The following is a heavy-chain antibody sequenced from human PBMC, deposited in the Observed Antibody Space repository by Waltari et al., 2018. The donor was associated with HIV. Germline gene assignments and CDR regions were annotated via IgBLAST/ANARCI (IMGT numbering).Heavy chain of an antibody. J-gene: IGHJ4*02. D-gene: IGHD1-1*01. Sequence: QVQLVQSGAEVKKPGASVKVSCKASGYTFAGYYIPWVRQGPGQGLEWMGWIDPKSGGTKYAQKFQGRVTMTRDTSISTAYMELSRLRSDDTAVYYCVRGTLTLDYWGQGTLVTVSS. CDR1: GYTFAGYY. V-gene: IGHV1-2*02. CDR3: VRGTLTLDY. CDR2: IDPKSGGT.